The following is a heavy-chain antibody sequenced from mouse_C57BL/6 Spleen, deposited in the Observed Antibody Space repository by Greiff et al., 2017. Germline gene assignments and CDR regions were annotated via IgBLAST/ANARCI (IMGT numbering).Heavy chain of an antibody. CDR1: GYSFTGYY. Sequence: EVQLQQSGPELVKPGASVKISCKASGYSFTGYYMNWVKQSPEKSLEWIGEINPSTGGTTYNQKFKAKDTLTVDKSSSTAYMQLKSLTSEDSAVYYCASTETDYWGQGTTLTVSS. CDR2: INPSTGGT. CDR3: ASTETDY. V-gene: IGHV1-42*01. J-gene: IGHJ2*01. D-gene: IGHD2-1*01.